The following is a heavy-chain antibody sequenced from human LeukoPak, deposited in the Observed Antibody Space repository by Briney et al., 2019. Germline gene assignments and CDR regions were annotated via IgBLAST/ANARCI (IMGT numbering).Heavy chain of an antibody. CDR3: WGGRLGYCCGMDV. V-gene: IGHV4-34*01. CDR2: INHSGGN. CDR1: GGSFSGYY. J-gene: IGHJ6*04. Sequence: SETLSLTCAVYGGSFSGYYWSWLPQPPGQGLEWIGEINHSGGNNYNPSLKSRGIITVDTYKNQFALKLRSVTAADTAVDYCWGGRLGYCCGMDVWGKGTTVTVSS. D-gene: IGHD3-16*01.